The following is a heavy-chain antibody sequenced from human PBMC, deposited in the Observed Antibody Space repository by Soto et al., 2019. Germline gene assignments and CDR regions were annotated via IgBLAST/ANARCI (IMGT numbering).Heavy chain of an antibody. J-gene: IGHJ6*02. Sequence: PSETLSLTCTVSGGSISSSSYYWGWIRQPPGKGLEWIGSIYYSGSTYYNPSLKSRVTISVDTSKNQFSLKLSSVTAADTAVYYCVRQPDTAMVNYYYYGMDVWGQGTTVTVSS. CDR3: VRQPDTAMVNYYYYGMDV. D-gene: IGHD5-18*01. V-gene: IGHV4-39*01. CDR1: GGSISSSSYY. CDR2: IYYSGST.